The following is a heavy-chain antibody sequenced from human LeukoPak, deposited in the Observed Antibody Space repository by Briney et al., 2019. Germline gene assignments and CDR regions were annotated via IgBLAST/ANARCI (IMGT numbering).Heavy chain of an antibody. CDR2: INPNSGGT. J-gene: IGHJ6*03. D-gene: IGHD3-22*01. V-gene: IGHV1-2*02. CDR3: ARGADSSGYVYYYYMDV. CDR1: GYTFADYY. Sequence: ASVKVSCKASGYTFADYYIHWVRQAPGQGLEWMGWINPNSGGTNYAQKFQGRVTMTRDTSISTAYMELSRLRSDDTAVYYCARGADSSGYVYYYYMDVWGKGTTVTVSS.